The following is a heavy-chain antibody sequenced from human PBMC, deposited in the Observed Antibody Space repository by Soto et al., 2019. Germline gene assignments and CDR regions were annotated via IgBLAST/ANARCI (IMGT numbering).Heavy chain of an antibody. CDR3: ARVRGILADADY. CDR2: ISAYNGNT. J-gene: IGHJ4*02. D-gene: IGHD2-2*01. V-gene: IGHV1-18*01. Sequence: QVQLVQSGAEVRKPGASVKVSCKASGYTFTTSGISWVRQAPGQGLEWMAMISAYNGNTNYAQKFQGRVTLTTDTPTSTAYMELRSLKSDDTATYYCARVRGILADADYWGQGSLVTVSS. CDR1: GYTFTTSG.